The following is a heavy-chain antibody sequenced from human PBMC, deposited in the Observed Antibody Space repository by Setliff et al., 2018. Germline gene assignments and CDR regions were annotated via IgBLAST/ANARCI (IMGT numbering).Heavy chain of an antibody. CDR3: ARVGASEVVAGLYGLDV. CDR2: IYTSGST. Sequence: SETLSLTCTVSGGSISSGSYYWSWIRQPAGKGLEWIGHIYTSGSTNYNPSLKSRVTISADTSKNQFSLNMTSVTAADTAVYYCARVGASEVVAGLYGLDVWGHGTTVTVSS. CDR1: GGSISSGSYY. J-gene: IGHJ6*02. V-gene: IGHV4-61*09. D-gene: IGHD3-16*01.